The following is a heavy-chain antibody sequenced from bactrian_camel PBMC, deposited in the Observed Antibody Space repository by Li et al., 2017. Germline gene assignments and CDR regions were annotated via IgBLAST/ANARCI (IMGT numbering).Heavy chain of an antibody. CDR2: IYSDGSNT. Sequence: HVQLVESGGGLVQSGGSLTLTCVASGFAISKHGMSWVRQAPGKGLEWVSSIYSDGSNTYYADSVKGRFTVSRDHAKATLDLEMNTLKPEDTAMYYCAYDLPRYCDLKVRTTRTRKYGQGTQVTVS. D-gene: IGHD5*01. J-gene: IGHJ4*01. V-gene: IGHV3S7*01. CDR1: GFAISKHG.